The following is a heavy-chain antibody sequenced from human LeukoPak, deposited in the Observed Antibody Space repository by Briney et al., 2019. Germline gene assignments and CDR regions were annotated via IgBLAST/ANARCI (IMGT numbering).Heavy chain of an antibody. CDR2: ISYDGSDK. CDR3: ARGPAYYESSGYYPLDY. D-gene: IGHD3-22*01. Sequence: PGGSLRLSCAASGFTFSSYTMHWVRQAPGKGLEWVAVISYDGSDKYYADSVKGRFTISRDNSENTLWLQMNSLRAEDTAVYYCARGPAYYESSGYYPLDYWGQGTLVTVSS. CDR1: GFTFSSYT. V-gene: IGHV3-30*04. J-gene: IGHJ4*02.